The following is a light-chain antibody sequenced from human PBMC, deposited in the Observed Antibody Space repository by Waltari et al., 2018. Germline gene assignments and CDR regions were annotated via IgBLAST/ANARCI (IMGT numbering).Light chain of an antibody. Sequence: DVQMTQSPSTLSASVGDRVTITCRASQSSTNWLAWYQQKPSKAPKLLIYRTSNLESGVPSRFSGSGSGTEFTLTISSLQADDFATYYCQHYGTLWTFGQGTKVEVK. CDR3: QHYGTLWT. CDR2: RTS. J-gene: IGKJ1*01. V-gene: IGKV1-5*03. CDR1: QSSTNW.